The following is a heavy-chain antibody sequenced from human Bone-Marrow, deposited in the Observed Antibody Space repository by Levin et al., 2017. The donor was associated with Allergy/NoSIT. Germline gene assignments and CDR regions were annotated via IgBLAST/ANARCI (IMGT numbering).Heavy chain of an antibody. V-gene: IGHV4-38-2*01. Sequence: GSLRLSCAVSGSSISSGYFWGWIRQPPGKGLEYIGSIYQTGSTYYNPSLGSRVTISVDTSKNQFSLRLTSVTAADTAVYYCAREGPPKSGYSYGLLDYWGQGTLVTVSS. CDR2: IYQTGST. D-gene: IGHD5-18*01. J-gene: IGHJ4*02. CDR1: GSSISSGYF. CDR3: AREGPPKSGYSYGLLDY.